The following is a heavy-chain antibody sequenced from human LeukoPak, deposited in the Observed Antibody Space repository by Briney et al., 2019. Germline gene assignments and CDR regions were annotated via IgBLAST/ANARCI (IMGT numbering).Heavy chain of an antibody. V-gene: IGHV3-33*01. CDR2: IWYDGSNK. D-gene: IGHD6-13*01. CDR3: ARDLTQLALFDY. CDR1: GFTFSNYG. Sequence: PVRSLRLSCAASGFTFSNYGMHWVRQAPGKGLEWVAVIWYDGSNKYYADSVKGRFTLSRDNSKNTLFLQMNSLRPEDTAVYFCARDLTQLALFDYWGQGTLVTVSS. J-gene: IGHJ4*02.